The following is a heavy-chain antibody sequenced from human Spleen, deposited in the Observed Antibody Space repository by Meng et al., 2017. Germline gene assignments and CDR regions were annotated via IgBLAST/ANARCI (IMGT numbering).Heavy chain of an antibody. CDR2: INGVFGTT. D-gene: IGHD6-13*01. Sequence: SVKVSCKAPGGIFSNSVVGWVRQAPGQGLEWMGGINGVFGTTNYAQKFQGRVTITTDESTSTVYMELSSLRPEDTAIYYCARDEDISAAGKLFGDYWGQGTLVTVSS. CDR1: GGIFSNSV. CDR3: ARDEDISAAGKLFGDY. J-gene: IGHJ4*02. V-gene: IGHV1-69*05.